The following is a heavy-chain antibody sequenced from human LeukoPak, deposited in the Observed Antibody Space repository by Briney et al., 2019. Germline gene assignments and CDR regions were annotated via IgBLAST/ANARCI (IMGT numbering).Heavy chain of an antibody. CDR3: AREPIRGGRGYFDY. D-gene: IGHD3-10*01. CDR1: GGSISSGNYY. Sequence: PSETLSLTCTVSGGSISSGNYYWSWIRQHPGKGLEWIGYIYYSGSTYYNPSLKSRVTISVDTSKNQFSLKLSSVTAADTAVYYCAREPIRGGRGYFDYWGQGTLVTVSS. J-gene: IGHJ4*02. V-gene: IGHV4-31*03. CDR2: IYYSGST.